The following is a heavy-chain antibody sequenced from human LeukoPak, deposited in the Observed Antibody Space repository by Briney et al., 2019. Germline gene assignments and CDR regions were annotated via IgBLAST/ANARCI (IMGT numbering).Heavy chain of an antibody. CDR3: AKEGPRYCSGGSCYYLDY. Sequence: GGSLRLSCAASGLTFSSYGMHWVRQAPGKGLEWVAVISYDGSNKYYADSVKGRFTISRDNSKNTLYLQMNSLRAEDTAVYYCAKEGPRYCSGGSCYYLDYWGQGTLVTVSS. J-gene: IGHJ4*02. D-gene: IGHD2-15*01. V-gene: IGHV3-30*18. CDR1: GLTFSSYG. CDR2: ISYDGSNK.